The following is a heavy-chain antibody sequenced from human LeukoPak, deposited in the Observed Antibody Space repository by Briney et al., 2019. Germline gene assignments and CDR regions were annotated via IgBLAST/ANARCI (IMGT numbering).Heavy chain of an antibody. CDR2: ISAYNGNT. Sequence: ASVTVSCKASGYTFGNYGISWVRQAPGQGLEWMGWISAYNGNTNYAQKVQGRVTMTKDTSTDTAYMELRSLRSDDTAVYFCARKSSSGSEFDYWGQGTLVTASS. D-gene: IGHD6-19*01. J-gene: IGHJ4*02. CDR3: ARKSSSGSEFDY. CDR1: GYTFGNYG. V-gene: IGHV1-18*01.